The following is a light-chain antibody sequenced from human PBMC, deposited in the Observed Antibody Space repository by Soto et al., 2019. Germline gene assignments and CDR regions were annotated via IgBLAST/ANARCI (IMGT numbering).Light chain of an antibody. J-gene: IGKJ4*01. CDR2: SAS. V-gene: IGKV3-20*01. CDR3: QQSSYSPLT. CDR1: QSVTNNY. Sequence: EIVLTQSPGTLSLSPGERATLSCRASQSVTNNYLAWYQQKPGQAPRLLIYSASSSATGIPDRFSGSGSGTDFTLTISRLEPEDVAVYFCQQSSYSPLTFGGGTKVEI.